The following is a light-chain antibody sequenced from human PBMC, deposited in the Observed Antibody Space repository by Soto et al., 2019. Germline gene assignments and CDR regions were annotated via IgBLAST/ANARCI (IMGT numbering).Light chain of an antibody. Sequence: QSALTQHASVSGSPGQSITIPCTGSSSDVGGYNYVSWYQQHPGKAPRLMIYEVSNRPSGVSNRFSGSKSGNTASLTISGLQAEDEADYYCSSYTSSTTWVFGEGTKVTV. CDR3: SSYTSSTTWV. CDR2: EVS. J-gene: IGLJ3*02. V-gene: IGLV2-14*01. CDR1: SSDVGGYNY.